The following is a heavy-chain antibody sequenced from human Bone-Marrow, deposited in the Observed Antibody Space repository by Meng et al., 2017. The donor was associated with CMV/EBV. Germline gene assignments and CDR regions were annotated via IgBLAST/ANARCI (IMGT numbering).Heavy chain of an antibody. CDR2: IYYSGST. D-gene: IGHD2-2*01. Sequence: SETLSLTCTVSGGSISSYYWSWIRQPPGKGLEWIGYIYYSGSTNYNPSLKSRVTISVDTSKNQFSLKLSSVTAADTAVYYCARDKIVVVPAASIYYYYGMDVWGQGTTVTVSS. CDR1: GGSISSYY. V-gene: IGHV4-59*12. CDR3: ARDKIVVVPAASIYYYYGMDV. J-gene: IGHJ6*02.